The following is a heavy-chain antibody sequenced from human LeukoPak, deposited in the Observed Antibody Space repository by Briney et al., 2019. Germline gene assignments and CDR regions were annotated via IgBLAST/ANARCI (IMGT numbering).Heavy chain of an antibody. Sequence: GESLKISCKISGDRLTNNWIGWVRQVPGKGLEWVELIYPGNSDTRYSPLFQGQVTLSVDRSISTAYLHWSGLKASDTAIYYCARFALTSSLDYWGQGTLVTVSS. J-gene: IGHJ4*02. D-gene: IGHD6-13*01. CDR1: GDRLTNNW. CDR2: IYPGNSDT. CDR3: ARFALTSSLDY. V-gene: IGHV5-51*01.